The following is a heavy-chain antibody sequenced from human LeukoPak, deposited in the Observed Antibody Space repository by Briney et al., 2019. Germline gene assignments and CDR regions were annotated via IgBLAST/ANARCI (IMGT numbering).Heavy chain of an antibody. CDR2: ISAYNGNT. V-gene: IGHV1-18*01. J-gene: IGHJ6*03. CDR3: ARGGLALPYYYYYMDV. CDR1: GYTFTSYD. D-gene: IGHD3/OR15-3a*01. Sequence: ASVKVSCKASGYTFTSYDINWVRQATGQGLEWMGWISAYNGNTNYAQKLQGRVTMTTDTSTSTAYMELRSLRSDDTAVYYCARGGLALPYYYYYMDVWGKGTTVTVSS.